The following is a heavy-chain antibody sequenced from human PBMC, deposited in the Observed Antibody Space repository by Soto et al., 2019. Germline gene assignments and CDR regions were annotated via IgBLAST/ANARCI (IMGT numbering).Heavy chain of an antibody. D-gene: IGHD3-9*01. CDR3: ARGVEYDILTGYYKGDAFNI. J-gene: IGHJ3*02. CDR1: WFTVSHNY. V-gene: IGHV3-53*01. CDR2: IYSGGST. Sequence: LRLSCAASWFTVSHNYMSWVRHAPGKGLEWVSVIYSGGSTYYADSVKVRFTISRDNSKNALYLQMNSLSAEDTAVYYCARGVEYDILTGYYKGDAFNIWGQGTMVTVSS.